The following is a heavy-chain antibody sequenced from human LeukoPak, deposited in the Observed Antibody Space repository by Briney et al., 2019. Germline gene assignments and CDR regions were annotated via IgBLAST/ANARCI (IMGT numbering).Heavy chain of an antibody. CDR2: IYHSTST. CDR1: GYSISNGYY. D-gene: IGHD6-13*01. J-gene: IGHJ4*02. CDR3: ARVEGVGSSWATFDY. Sequence: SETLSLTCTVSGYSISNGYYWDWIRQPPRKGLEWIGRIYHSTSTYYNPSLKSRVTISVDTSKNQFSLKLSSVTAADTAVYYCARVEGVGSSWATFDYWGQGTLVAVSS. V-gene: IGHV4-38-2*02.